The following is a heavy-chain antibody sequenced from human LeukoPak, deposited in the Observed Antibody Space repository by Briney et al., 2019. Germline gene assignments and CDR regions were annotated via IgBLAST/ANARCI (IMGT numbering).Heavy chain of an antibody. CDR1: GFTVSSNY. V-gene: IGHV3-66*01. Sequence: GGSLRLSCAASGFTVSSNYMSWVRQAPGKGLEWVSVIYSGGSTYYADSVKGRFTISRDNSKNTLYLQMNSLRAEDTAVYYCARETSSDFWSGFYGMDVWGQGTTVTVSS. CDR2: IYSGGST. CDR3: ARETSSDFWSGFYGMDV. D-gene: IGHD3-3*01. J-gene: IGHJ6*02.